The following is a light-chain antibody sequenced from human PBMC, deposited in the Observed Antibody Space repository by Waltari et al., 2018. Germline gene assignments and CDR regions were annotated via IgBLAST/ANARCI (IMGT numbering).Light chain of an antibody. CDR3: SSYTSSSTSYV. CDR1: SSDVGGYNY. Sequence: QSALTQPASVSGSPGQSITISCTGTSSDVGGYNYVSWYQQHPGMAPKLMIFDVSNRPSGVSNRFSGSKSGSTASLTISGLQAEDEADYYCSSYTSSSTSYVFGTGTKVTVL. CDR2: DVS. V-gene: IGLV2-14*03. J-gene: IGLJ1*01.